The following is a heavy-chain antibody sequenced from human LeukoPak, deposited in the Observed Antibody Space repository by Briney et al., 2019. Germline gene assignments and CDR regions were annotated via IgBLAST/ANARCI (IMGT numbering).Heavy chain of an antibody. Sequence: ASVKVSCKVSGDTVTGFSIHWVRQAPGHGLEWMGGFDPEDGARIFAQKFQGRVTMTEDTSTDTAYMDLSSLRSEDTAEYYCATGYTYDYSLYWGQGTLVTVSS. V-gene: IGHV1-24*01. J-gene: IGHJ4*02. D-gene: IGHD5-18*01. CDR2: FDPEDGAR. CDR3: ATGYTYDYSLY. CDR1: GDTVTGFS.